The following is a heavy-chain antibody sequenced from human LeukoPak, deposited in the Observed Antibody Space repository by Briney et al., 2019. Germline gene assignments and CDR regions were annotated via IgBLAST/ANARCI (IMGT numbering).Heavy chain of an antibody. V-gene: IGHV3-7*01. CDR1: GFTFSSYW. CDR3: ARDSACYYDSSGLWYFDY. CDR2: IKQDGSEK. Sequence: GGSLRLSCAASGFTFSSYWMSWVRQAPGKGLEWVANIKQDGSEKYYVDSVKGRFTISRENAKNSLFLQMNSLRAEDTAVYYCARDSACYYDSSGLWYFDYWGQGTLVTVSS. J-gene: IGHJ4*02. D-gene: IGHD3-22*01.